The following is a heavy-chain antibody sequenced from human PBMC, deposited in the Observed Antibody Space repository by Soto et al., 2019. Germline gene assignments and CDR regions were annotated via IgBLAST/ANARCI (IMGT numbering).Heavy chain of an antibody. CDR1: GFPFSTSA. CDR2: ISGSSDAA. Sequence: EVQLLESGGGLVQPGGSLRLSCAASGFPFSTSAMNWVRQAPGKGLVWVSIISGSSDAAYYAESVKGRFASSRDNSKNTLYLQMNSLRAEDTAVYYCAKYSGSYPVYNGLSLWGQGTTVTVS. V-gene: IGHV3-23*01. CDR3: AKYSGSYPVYNGLSL. D-gene: IGHD1-26*01. J-gene: IGHJ6*02.